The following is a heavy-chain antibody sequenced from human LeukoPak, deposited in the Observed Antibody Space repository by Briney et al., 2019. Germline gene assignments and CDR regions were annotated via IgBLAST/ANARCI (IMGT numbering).Heavy chain of an antibody. D-gene: IGHD2-2*01. CDR3: AKDLGYCSSTSCYGFDY. J-gene: IGHJ4*02. CDR2: ISYDGSNK. V-gene: IGHV3-30*18. CDR1: GFTSSSYG. Sequence: PGGSLRLSCAASGFTSSSYGMHWVRQAPGKGLEWVAVISYDGSNKYYADSVKGRFTISRDNSKNTLYLQMNSLRAEDTAVYYCAKDLGYCSSTSCYGFDYWGQGTLVTVSS.